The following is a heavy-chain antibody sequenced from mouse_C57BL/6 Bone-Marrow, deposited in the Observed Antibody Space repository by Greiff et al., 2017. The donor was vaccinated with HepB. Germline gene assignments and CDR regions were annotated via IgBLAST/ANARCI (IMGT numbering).Heavy chain of an antibody. CDR1: GYSITSDY. J-gene: IGHJ1*03. CDR3: ARWVYYGSSYWYFDV. Sequence: EVNVVESGPGLAKPSQTLSLPCSVTGYSITSDYWNWIRKFPGNKLEYMGYISYSGSTYYNPSLKSRISITRDTSKNQYFLQLNSVTTEDTATYYCARWVYYGSSYWYFDVWGTGTTVTVSS. V-gene: IGHV3-8*01. D-gene: IGHD1-1*01. CDR2: ISYSGST.